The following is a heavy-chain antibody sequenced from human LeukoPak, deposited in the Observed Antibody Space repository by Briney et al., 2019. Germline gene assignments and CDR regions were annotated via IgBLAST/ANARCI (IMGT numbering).Heavy chain of an antibody. D-gene: IGHD2-2*03. CDR3: ARSGDCSSTSCLFRY. CDR2: ISSSSSYI. V-gene: IGHV3-21*01. CDR1: GFTFSSYS. Sequence: GGSLRLSCAASGFTFSSYSMNWVRQAPGKGLEWVSSISSSSSYIYYADSVKGRFTISRDNAKNSLYLQMNSLRAEDTAVYYCARSGDCSSTSCLFRYWGQGTLVAVSS. J-gene: IGHJ4*02.